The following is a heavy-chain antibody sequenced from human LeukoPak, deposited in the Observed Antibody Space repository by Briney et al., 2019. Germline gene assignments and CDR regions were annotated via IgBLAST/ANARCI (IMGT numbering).Heavy chain of an antibody. V-gene: IGHV5-51*01. CDR3: ARHSGPRYSGYEGGDY. CDR1: GYIFSSYW. D-gene: IGHD5-12*01. CDR2: INLGDSDT. Sequence: HGESLKISCKGSGYIFSSYWIGWVRQVPGKGLEWMGIINLGDSDTRYSPSLQGQVTFSADKSISTAYLQWSSLKASDTAMYYCARHSGPRYSGYEGGDYWGQGTLVTVSS. J-gene: IGHJ4*02.